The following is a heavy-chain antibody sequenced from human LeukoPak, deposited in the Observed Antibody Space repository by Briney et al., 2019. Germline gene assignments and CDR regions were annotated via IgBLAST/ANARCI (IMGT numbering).Heavy chain of an antibody. CDR1: GGSISSGSHY. V-gene: IGHV4-61*02. CDR2: IYSSGNT. CDR3: AGEVGGSWFDP. D-gene: IGHD1-26*01. J-gene: IGHJ5*02. Sequence: PSQTLSLTCTVSGGSISSGSHYWSWIRQPAGKGLEWIGRIYSSGNTNYNPSLKSRVTISLDTSKSQFSLNLSSVTVADTAVYYCAGEVGGSWFDPWGLGTLVTVSS.